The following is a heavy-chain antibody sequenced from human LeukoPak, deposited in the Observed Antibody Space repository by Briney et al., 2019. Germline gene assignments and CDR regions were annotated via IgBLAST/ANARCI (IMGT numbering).Heavy chain of an antibody. D-gene: IGHD5-12*01. CDR3: ASLHSGYFFDY. V-gene: IGHV4-59*01. Sequence: SETLSLTCNVSGGYISDYYWSWIRQPPGKGLEWIGYIYYSGSTNYNPSLKSRVTISVDTSKNQFSLKLSSVTAADTAVYYCASLHSGYFFDYWGQGTLVTVSS. J-gene: IGHJ4*02. CDR1: GGYISDYY. CDR2: IYYSGST.